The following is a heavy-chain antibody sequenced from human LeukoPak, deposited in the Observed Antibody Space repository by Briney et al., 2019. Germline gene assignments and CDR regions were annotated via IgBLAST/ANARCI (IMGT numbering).Heavy chain of an antibody. CDR2: ISPYNGNT. J-gene: IGHJ6*02. CDR1: GYTFTSYG. D-gene: IGHD3-9*01. Sequence: GASVKVSCKASGYTFTSYGISWVRQAPGQGLEWMGWISPYNGNTNYAQKLQGRVTMTTDTSTSTAYMVLRSLRSDDTAVYYCAIVLRRDILTGYYPRYDYYGMDVWGQGTTVTVSS. V-gene: IGHV1-18*01. CDR3: AIVLRRDILTGYYPRYDYYGMDV.